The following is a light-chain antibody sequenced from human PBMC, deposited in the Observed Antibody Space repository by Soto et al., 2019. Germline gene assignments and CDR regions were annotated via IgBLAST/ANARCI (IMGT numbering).Light chain of an antibody. CDR3: SSYTSSSTEV. CDR1: SSDVGDYNY. V-gene: IGLV2-14*01. Sequence: QSALTQPASVSGSPGQSITISCTGTSSDVGDYNYVSWYQQHPGKAPKLMIYEVSNRPSGVSNRFSGSKSGNTASLTISGLQAEDEAEYYCSSYTSSSTEVFGTGTKLTVL. J-gene: IGLJ1*01. CDR2: EVS.